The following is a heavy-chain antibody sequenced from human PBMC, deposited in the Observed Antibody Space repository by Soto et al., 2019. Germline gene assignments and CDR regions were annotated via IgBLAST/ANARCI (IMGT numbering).Heavy chain of an antibody. J-gene: IGHJ4*02. CDR3: AKEWVYDSSGWSFDY. Sequence: GGSLSLSCAASGFTFSSYWMHWVRQAPGKGLVWVSHINSDGSDTTYADSVKGRFTISRDNSKNTLYLQMNSLRAEDTAVFYCAKEWVYDSSGWSFDYWGQGTLVTVSS. V-gene: IGHV3-74*01. CDR1: GFTFSSYW. D-gene: IGHD3-22*01. CDR2: INSDGSDT.